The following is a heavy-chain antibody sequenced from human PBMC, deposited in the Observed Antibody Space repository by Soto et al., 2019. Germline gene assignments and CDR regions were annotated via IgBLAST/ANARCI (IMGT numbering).Heavy chain of an antibody. Sequence: SETLSLTCTVSGGSISSYYWSWIRQPPGKGLEWIGYIYYSGSTNYNPSLKSRVTISVDTSKNQFSLKLSSVTAADTAVYYCARARLSRSWWFDPWGQGTLVTVS. V-gene: IGHV4-59*01. CDR1: GGSISSYY. D-gene: IGHD3-10*01. J-gene: IGHJ5*02. CDR2: IYYSGST. CDR3: ARARLSRSWWFDP.